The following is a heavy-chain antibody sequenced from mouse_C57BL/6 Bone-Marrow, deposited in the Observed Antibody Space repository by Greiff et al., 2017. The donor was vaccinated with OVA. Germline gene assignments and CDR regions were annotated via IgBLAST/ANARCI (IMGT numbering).Heavy chain of an antibody. CDR3: AREGIYYDSPFAY. CDR1: GYTFTSYW. J-gene: IGHJ3*01. D-gene: IGHD2-4*01. CDR2: IDPSDSYT. V-gene: IGHV1-59*01. Sequence: VQLQQPGAELVRPGTSVKLSCKASGYTFTSYWMHWVKQRPGQGLEWIGVIDPSDSYTNYNQKFKGKATLTVDTSSSKAYMQLSSLTSEDSAVYDCAREGIYYDSPFAYWGKGTLVTVAA.